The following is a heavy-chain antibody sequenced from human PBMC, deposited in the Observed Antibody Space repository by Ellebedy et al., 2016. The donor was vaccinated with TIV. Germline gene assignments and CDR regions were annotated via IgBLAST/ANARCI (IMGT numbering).Heavy chain of an antibody. CDR3: VREYWNFDY. CDR1: GFTFSRFW. J-gene: IGHJ4*02. CDR2: INTDGSST. D-gene: IGHD1-1*01. Sequence: PGGSLRLSCAASGFTFSRFWMHWVRQDQGGGLVWVSRINTDGSSTTYADSVKGRFTIPRDTAKNTLYLQMNSLKVEDTAVYYCVREYWNFDYWGQGTQVTVSS. V-gene: IGHV3-74*03.